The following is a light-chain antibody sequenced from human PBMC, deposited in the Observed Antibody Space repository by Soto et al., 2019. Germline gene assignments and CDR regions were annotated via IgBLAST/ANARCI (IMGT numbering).Light chain of an antibody. Sequence: QSALTQPASVSGSPEQSITISCTGTSSDVGAYNLVSWYQQHPGKAPRLIIYEGSKRPSGISHRFSGSKSDNTASLTISGLQAEDEADYYCCSYAGSSLWVFGGGTKLTVL. CDR1: SSDVGAYNL. V-gene: IGLV2-23*01. J-gene: IGLJ3*02. CDR3: CSYAGSSLWV. CDR2: EGS.